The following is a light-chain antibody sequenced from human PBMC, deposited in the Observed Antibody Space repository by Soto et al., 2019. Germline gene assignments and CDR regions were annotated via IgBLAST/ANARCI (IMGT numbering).Light chain of an antibody. CDR2: GAS. CDR1: QSVSSTY. J-gene: IGKJ1*01. Sequence: EVVLTQSPGTLSSSPGERATLSCRASQSVSSTYLAWYQQRPGQAPRLLIYGASTRATDIPDRISGSGSGTDFTLTVSRLEPEDFAVYYCQHYGSTPWSFGQGTKVDIK. V-gene: IGKV3-20*01. CDR3: QHYGSTPWS.